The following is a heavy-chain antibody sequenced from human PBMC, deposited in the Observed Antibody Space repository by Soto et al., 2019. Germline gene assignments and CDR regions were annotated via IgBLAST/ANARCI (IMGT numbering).Heavy chain of an antibody. CDR3: ARWKRSVGSVFDY. Sequence: SETLSLTCAVSGGSISSSNWWSWVRQPPGKGLEWIGEIYHSGSTNYNPSLKSRVTISVDKSKNQFSLKLSSVTAADTAVYYCARWKRSVGSVFDYWGQGTLVTVSS. CDR2: IYHSGST. CDR1: GGSISSSNW. J-gene: IGHJ4*02. V-gene: IGHV4-4*02. D-gene: IGHD1-1*01.